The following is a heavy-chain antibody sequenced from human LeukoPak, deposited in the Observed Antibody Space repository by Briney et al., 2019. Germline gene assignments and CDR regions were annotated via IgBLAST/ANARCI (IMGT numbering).Heavy chain of an antibody. J-gene: IGHJ4*02. CDR3: ARDRVTGTTGHYFDY. Sequence: GGSLRLSCAASGFTFSSYGMHWVRQAPGNGLEWVAVIWYDGSNKYYADSVKGRFTISRDNSKNTLYLQMNSLRAEDTAVYYCARDRVTGTTGHYFDYWGQGTLVTVSS. V-gene: IGHV3-33*01. CDR2: IWYDGSNK. CDR1: GFTFSSYG. D-gene: IGHD1-20*01.